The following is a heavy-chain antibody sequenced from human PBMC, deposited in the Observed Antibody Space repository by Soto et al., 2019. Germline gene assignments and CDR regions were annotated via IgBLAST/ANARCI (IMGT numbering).Heavy chain of an antibody. CDR1: GDSVTSDY. J-gene: IGHJ6*02. CDR3: TRGKWFPRGYGMEV. CDR2: IYLGGSA. Sequence: QVQLQESGPGLVKPSETLSLTCTVSGDSVTSDYWSWIRQPPGKRLEYIGFIYLGGSANYNPSLESRVTISPDKSKNQLSLRLTSVTAADTAVYYCTRGKWFPRGYGMEVCGRGTTVTVS. V-gene: IGHV4-59*02. D-gene: IGHD3-22*01.